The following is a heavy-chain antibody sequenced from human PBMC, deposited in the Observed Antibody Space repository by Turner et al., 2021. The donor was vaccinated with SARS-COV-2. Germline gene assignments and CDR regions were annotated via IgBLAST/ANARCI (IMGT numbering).Heavy chain of an antibody. Sequence: EVQLLESGGGLVKPSGTRRLSWASSGFTCSSYHMNWVRQAPGKGLDWISYISSSSTYIYYADSVKARFTNSRDNAKNSLYLQMNSLGAEDKAVYYCAPDCSSANGRDYWGQGTPVTVSS. CDR1: GFTCSSYH. CDR3: APDCSSANGRDY. V-gene: IGHV3-21*05. J-gene: IGHJ4*02. D-gene: IGHD2-2*01. CDR2: ISSSSTYI.